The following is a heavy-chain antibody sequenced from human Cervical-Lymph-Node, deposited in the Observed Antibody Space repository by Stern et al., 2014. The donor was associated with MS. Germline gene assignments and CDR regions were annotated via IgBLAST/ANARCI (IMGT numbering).Heavy chain of an antibody. CDR2: IVVGSGNT. Sequence: QLVESGPEVKKPGTSVKVSCKASGFTFTSSAVQWVRQARGQRLELIGWIVVGSGNTNYAQKFQERVTITRDMSTSTAYMELSSLRSEDTAVYYCAAEPMYYYDSVGAFDIWGQGTMVTVSS. J-gene: IGHJ3*02. V-gene: IGHV1-58*01. D-gene: IGHD3-22*01. CDR3: AAEPMYYYDSVGAFDI. CDR1: GFTFTSSA.